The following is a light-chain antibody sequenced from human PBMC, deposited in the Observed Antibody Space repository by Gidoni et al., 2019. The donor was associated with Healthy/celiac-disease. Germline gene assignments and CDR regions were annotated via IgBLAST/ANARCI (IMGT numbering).Light chain of an antibody. CDR3: QQRSNWPPFT. CDR2: DAS. CDR1: QSVSSY. V-gene: IGKV3-11*01. J-gene: IGKJ3*01. Sequence: EIVFTQSPATLSLPPGERATLSCRASQSVSSYLAWYQQKPGQAPRLLIYDASNRATGIPARFSGSVSGTDFTLTISSLGPEDFAVYYCQQRSNWPPFTFGPGTKVDIK.